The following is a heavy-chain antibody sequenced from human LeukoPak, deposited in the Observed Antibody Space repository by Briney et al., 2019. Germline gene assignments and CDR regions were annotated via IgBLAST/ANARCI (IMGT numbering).Heavy chain of an antibody. Sequence: PSETLSLTCSVSGGSVNTYYWSWIRQSAGKGLEWIGRISITEGTNYNPSLKSRGSMSVDASKNQVSLKLGSVTAADTAVYYCARLRRDINDWYADDCWGQGTLVTVSS. CDR2: ISITEGT. CDR3: ARLRRDINDWYADDC. CDR1: GGSVNTYY. J-gene: IGHJ4*02. V-gene: IGHV4-4*07. D-gene: IGHD6-19*01.